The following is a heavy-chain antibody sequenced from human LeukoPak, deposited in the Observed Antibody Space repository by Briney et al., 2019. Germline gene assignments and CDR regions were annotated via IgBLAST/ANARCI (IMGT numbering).Heavy chain of an antibody. CDR3: ARHNAYGDHGP. CDR1: GGSFSGYF. Sequence: SETLSLTCAVYGGSFSGYFWSWIRQPPGKGLEWIGEINHSGSTNYNPSLKSRVTMSVDTSKNQFSLKLTSVTAADAAVYFCARHNAYGDHGPWGQGTLVTVSS. J-gene: IGHJ5*02. CDR2: INHSGST. V-gene: IGHV4-34*01. D-gene: IGHD4-17*01.